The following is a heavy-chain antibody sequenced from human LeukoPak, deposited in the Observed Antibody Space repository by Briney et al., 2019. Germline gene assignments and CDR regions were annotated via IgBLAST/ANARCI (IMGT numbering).Heavy chain of an antibody. Sequence: GASVKVSCKASGYTFTSYDINWVRQATGQGLEWMGWMNPNSGNTSYAQKFQGRVTMTRNTSISTAYMELSSLRSEDTAVYYCARGNQVYYYYGMDVWGQGTTVTVSS. CDR1: GYTFTSYD. J-gene: IGHJ6*02. V-gene: IGHV1-8*01. CDR3: ARGNQVYYYYGMDV. CDR2: MNPNSGNT.